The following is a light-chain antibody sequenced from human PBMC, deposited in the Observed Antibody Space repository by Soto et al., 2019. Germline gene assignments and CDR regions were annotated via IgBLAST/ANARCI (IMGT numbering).Light chain of an antibody. CDR2: KTS. V-gene: IGKV1-5*03. CDR1: QRISTW. J-gene: IGKJ4*01. Sequence: DIQMTQFPSTLSASVGDRVTITCRASQRISTWLAWYQQKPGKAPKLLIYKTSTLESGAPSRFSGSGSGTDLTLTISSLQPADSAPYSCQQYNNFFGGGTKVEIK. CDR3: QQYNNF.